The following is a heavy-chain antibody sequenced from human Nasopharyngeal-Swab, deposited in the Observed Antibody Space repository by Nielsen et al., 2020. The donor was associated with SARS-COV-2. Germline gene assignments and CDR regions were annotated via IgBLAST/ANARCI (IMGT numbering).Heavy chain of an antibody. CDR2: ISGSGGST. V-gene: IGHV3-23*01. CDR1: GFTFSSYA. D-gene: IGHD3-10*02. Sequence: GGSLRLSCAASGFTFSSYAMSWVRQAPGKGLEWVSAISGSGGSTYYADSVKGRFTISRDNPKNTLYLQMNSLRAEDTAVYYCAKAPRGITMSYFQHWGQGTLVTVSS. J-gene: IGHJ1*01. CDR3: AKAPRGITMSYFQH.